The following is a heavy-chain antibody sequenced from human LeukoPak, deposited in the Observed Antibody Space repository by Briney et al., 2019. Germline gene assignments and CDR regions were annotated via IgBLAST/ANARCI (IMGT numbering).Heavy chain of an antibody. CDR3: AKDNGWLHYCH. CDR1: GFTLSTYS. CDR2: ISSSSSYI. Sequence: GGSLRLSCAASGFTLSTYSMNWVRQAPGKGLEWVSSISSSSSYIYYADSVKGRFTISRDNSKNTVSLQMHSLRAEDTATYYCAKDNGWLHYCHWGQGTLVTVSS. J-gene: IGHJ4*02. V-gene: IGHV3-21*04. D-gene: IGHD5-24*01.